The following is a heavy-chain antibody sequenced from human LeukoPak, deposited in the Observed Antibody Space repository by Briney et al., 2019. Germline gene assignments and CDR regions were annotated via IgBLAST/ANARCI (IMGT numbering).Heavy chain of an antibody. J-gene: IGHJ5*02. V-gene: IGHV3-7*01. CDR3: ARDGRGYSGYDEGWFDP. D-gene: IGHD5-12*01. Sequence: GGSLRLSCAASGFTFSSYWMSWVRQAPGKGLEWVANIKQDGSEKYYVDSVKGRFTISRDNAKNSLYLQMNSLRAEDTAVYYCARDGRGYSGYDEGWFDPWGQGTLVTVSS. CDR1: GFTFSSYW. CDR2: IKQDGSEK.